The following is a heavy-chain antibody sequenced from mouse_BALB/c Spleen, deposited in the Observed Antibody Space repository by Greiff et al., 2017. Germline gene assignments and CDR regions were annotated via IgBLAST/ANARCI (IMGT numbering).Heavy chain of an antibody. Sequence: VQLQQSGPGLVKPSQSLSLTCSVTGYSFTSGYFWYWLRQFPGNQLEWMGYISYDGSNNYNPTLKNRISITRDTSKNQLFLKLNSVTTEDTATYDCARGGNDGYFDVWGAGTTVTVSS. V-gene: IGHV3-6*02. CDR2: ISYDGSN. D-gene: IGHD2-2*01. J-gene: IGHJ1*01. CDR3: ARGGNDGYFDV. CDR1: GYSFTSGYF.